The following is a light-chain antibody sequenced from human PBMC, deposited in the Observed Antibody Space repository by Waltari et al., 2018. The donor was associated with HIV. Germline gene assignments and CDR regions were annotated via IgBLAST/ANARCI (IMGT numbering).Light chain of an antibody. CDR2: AAS. Sequence: DIQMTQSPSSLSASVGDRVTITCRASQGISNYLAWYQHKPGKVPKLLIYAASTLQSGVPSRFSGSGSGTDFTLTISSLQPEDVATYYCQRYNSAPPLFTFGPGTKVDIK. J-gene: IGKJ3*01. CDR3: QRYNSAPPLFT. CDR1: QGISNY. V-gene: IGKV1-27*01.